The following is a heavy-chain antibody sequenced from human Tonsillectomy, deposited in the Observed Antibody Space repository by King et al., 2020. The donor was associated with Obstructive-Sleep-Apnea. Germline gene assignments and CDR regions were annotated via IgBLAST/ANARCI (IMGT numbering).Heavy chain of an antibody. CDR1: GFTFSNAW. J-gene: IGHJ4*02. Sequence: VQLVESGGGLVKPGGSLRLSCAASGFTFSNAWMSWVRQAPGRGLEWVVCIKSKTDGGTTDYGAPVKGRFTISRDDSKNTLYLQMNSLKTEDTAVYSCTTDYYDSSNYYLDYWGQGTLVTVSS. D-gene: IGHD3-22*01. CDR2: IKSKTDGGTT. CDR3: TTDYYDSSNYYLDY. V-gene: IGHV3-15*01.